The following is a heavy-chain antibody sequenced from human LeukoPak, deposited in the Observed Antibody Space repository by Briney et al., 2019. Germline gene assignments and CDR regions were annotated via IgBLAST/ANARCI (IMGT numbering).Heavy chain of an antibody. D-gene: IGHD1-26*01. CDR1: GFTFSSSA. J-gene: IGHJ4*02. CDR2: IDDGGDAT. V-gene: IGHV3-23*01. Sequence: GGSLRLSCAASGFTFSSSAVSWVRQARGKGLEWVSTIDDGGDATHYASSVKGRLTISRDNSKNTLYLQVNSLRAEDTAVYYCAKDRSTVVGATDYWGQGTLVTVSS. CDR3: AKDRSTVVGATDY.